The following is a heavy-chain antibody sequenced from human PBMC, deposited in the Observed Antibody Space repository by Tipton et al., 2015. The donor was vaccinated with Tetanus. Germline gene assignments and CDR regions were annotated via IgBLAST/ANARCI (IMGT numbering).Heavy chain of an antibody. Sequence: LVKPTQTLTLTCTFSGFSLSTSGVGVGWIRQPPGKALEWLALIYWNDDKRYSPSLKSRPPITKDTSKNQVVLTMTNMDPGDTATYYCAQYCSSTSCYLNAFDIWGQGTMVTVSS. CDR3: AQYCSSTSCYLNAFDI. CDR1: GFSLSTSGVG. D-gene: IGHD2-2*01. CDR2: IYWNDDK. V-gene: IGHV2-5*01. J-gene: IGHJ3*02.